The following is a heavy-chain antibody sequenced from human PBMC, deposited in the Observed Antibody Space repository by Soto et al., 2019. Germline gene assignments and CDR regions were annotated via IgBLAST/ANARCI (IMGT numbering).Heavy chain of an antibody. CDR2: ISYDGSNK. Sequence: GGSLRLSCAASGFTFSSYAMHWVRQAPGKGLEWVAVISYDGSNKYYADSVKGRFTISRDNSKNTLYLKMNSLSAEDTAVYYCARDLLRYCSSTSCLYYYGMDVWGQGTTVTVSS. CDR1: GFTFSSYA. J-gene: IGHJ6*02. CDR3: ARDLLRYCSSTSCLYYYGMDV. V-gene: IGHV3-30-3*01. D-gene: IGHD2-2*01.